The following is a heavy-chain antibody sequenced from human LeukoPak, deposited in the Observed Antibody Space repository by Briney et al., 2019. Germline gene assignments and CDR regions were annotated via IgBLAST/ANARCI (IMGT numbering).Heavy chain of an antibody. CDR3: ARGRTPSIILRADI. CDR1: GFTFSSYW. V-gene: IGHV4-39*07. J-gene: IGHJ3*02. CDR2: IYYSGSI. Sequence: GSLRLSCAVSGFTFSSYWMSWVRQPPGKGLEWIGSIYYSGSIYYNPSLKSRVTISVDTSKNQFSLKLSSVTAADTAVYYCARGRTPSIILRADIWGQGTMVTVSS. D-gene: IGHD3-3*01.